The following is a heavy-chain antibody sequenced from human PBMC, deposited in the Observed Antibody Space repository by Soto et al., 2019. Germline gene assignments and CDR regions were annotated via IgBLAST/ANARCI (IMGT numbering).Heavy chain of an antibody. Sequence: PSETLSLTCAVSGGSISSSNWWSWVRQPPGKGLEWIGEIYHSGSTNYNPSLKSRVTISVDKSKNQFSLKLSSVTAADTAVYYCARSGTLRFLEWLLQMDAFDIWGQGTMVTVSS. CDR3: ARSGTLRFLEWLLQMDAFDI. CDR2: IYHSGST. V-gene: IGHV4-4*02. D-gene: IGHD3-3*01. J-gene: IGHJ3*02. CDR1: GGSISSSNW.